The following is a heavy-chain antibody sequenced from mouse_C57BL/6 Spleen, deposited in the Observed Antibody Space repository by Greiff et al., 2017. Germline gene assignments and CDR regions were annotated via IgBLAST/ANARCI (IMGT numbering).Heavy chain of an antibody. Sequence: EVKLMESGGGLVQPGGSLKLSCAASGFTFSDYGMAWVRQAPRQGPEWVAFISNLAYSIYYADTVTGRFTISRENAKNTLYLEMGSLRSEDTAMYYCASAGGNDYYAMDYWGQRTSVTVSS. CDR2: ISNLAYSI. CDR3: ASAGGNDYYAMDY. J-gene: IGHJ4*01. CDR1: GFTFSDYG. D-gene: IGHD2-1*01. V-gene: IGHV5-15*01.